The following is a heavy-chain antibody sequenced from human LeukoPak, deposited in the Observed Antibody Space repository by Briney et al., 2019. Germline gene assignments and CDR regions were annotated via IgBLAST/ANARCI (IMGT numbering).Heavy chain of an antibody. Sequence: SETLSLACAVYDGALSGHDWSWIRQSPGKGLEWIGDINPSGSTYYNPSLKSRLTISLDTSKNQFSLKLRSVTAADTAVYYCARGRHDITMIVVVMTSVSYYLDVWGKGTTVTVS. CDR1: DGALSGHD. D-gene: IGHD3-22*01. V-gene: IGHV4-34*01. J-gene: IGHJ6*03. CDR3: ARGRHDITMIVVVMTSVSYYLDV. CDR2: INPSGST.